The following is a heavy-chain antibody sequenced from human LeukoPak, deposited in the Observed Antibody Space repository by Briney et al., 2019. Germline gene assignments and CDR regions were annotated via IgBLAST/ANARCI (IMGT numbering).Heavy chain of an antibody. J-gene: IGHJ4*02. Sequence: GGSLRLSCAASGFTFSSFLISWVRPAPGEGLGWDSAIRGSGGRTYYADSVKGRFTISRDNSKNTLYLQMNSLRAEDTAVYYCAKALSRGWYDGDDYFNYWGQGTLVTVSS. V-gene: IGHV3-23*01. D-gene: IGHD6-19*01. CDR1: GFTFSSFL. CDR3: AKALSRGWYDGDDYFNY. CDR2: IRGSGGRT.